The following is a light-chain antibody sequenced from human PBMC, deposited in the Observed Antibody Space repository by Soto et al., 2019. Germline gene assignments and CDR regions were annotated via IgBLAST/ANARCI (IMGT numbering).Light chain of an antibody. CDR3: QQYNNWPIT. J-gene: IGKJ3*01. CDR1: QSVSSN. Sequence: EILMTQSPSTLSVSPGERATLSCRASQSVSSNLAWYQQKPGQAPRLLIYGASTRATGIPARFSGSGSGTEFTLTISSLQSEDFEVYYCQQYNNWPITFGPGTKVDIK. V-gene: IGKV3-15*01. CDR2: GAS.